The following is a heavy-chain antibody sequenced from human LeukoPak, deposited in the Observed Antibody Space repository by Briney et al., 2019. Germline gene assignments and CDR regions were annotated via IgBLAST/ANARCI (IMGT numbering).Heavy chain of an antibody. J-gene: IGHJ1*01. V-gene: IGHV1-69*13. CDR3: ARGGPGYYSDNTGSRGYFKH. CDR1: GDTFSTYA. D-gene: IGHD3-22*01. Sequence: ASVKVSCKTSGDTFSTYAISWVRQAPGQGLEWMGSIIPIYATPNYAQKLQGRLTITADESTTTAYMELTSLRSEDTAVYFCARGGPGYYSDNTGSRGYFKHWGQGTLVTVSS. CDR2: IIPIYATP.